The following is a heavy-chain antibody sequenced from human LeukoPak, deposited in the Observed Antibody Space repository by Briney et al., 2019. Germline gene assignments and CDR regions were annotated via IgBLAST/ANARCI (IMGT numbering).Heavy chain of an antibody. CDR2: IYYSGST. CDR3: ARALSTTVVTPDAFDI. V-gene: IGHV4-30-4*08. CDR1: GGSISSGDYY. J-gene: IGHJ3*02. Sequence: PSQTLSLTCTVSGGSISSGDYYWSWIRQPPGKGLEWIGYIYYSGSTYYNPSLKSRVTISVDTSKNQFSLKLSSVTAADTAVYYCARALSTTVVTPDAFDIWGQGTMVTVSS. D-gene: IGHD4-23*01.